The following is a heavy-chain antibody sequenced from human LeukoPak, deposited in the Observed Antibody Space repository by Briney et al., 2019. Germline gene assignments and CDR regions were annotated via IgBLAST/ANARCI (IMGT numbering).Heavy chain of an antibody. D-gene: IGHD2-8*02. CDR2: ISGSGDSP. J-gene: IGHJ4*02. CDR3: AKVLTRTEGYYFDY. CDR1: GFTFRAFV. Sequence: PGGSLRLSCAASGFTFRAFVMSWIRQAPGKGLDWVSTISGSGDSPYYADSVKGRFTISRDNSKNTMYLQMNSLGPEDTAVYYCAKVLTRTEGYYFDYRGQGTLVTVSS. V-gene: IGHV3-23*01.